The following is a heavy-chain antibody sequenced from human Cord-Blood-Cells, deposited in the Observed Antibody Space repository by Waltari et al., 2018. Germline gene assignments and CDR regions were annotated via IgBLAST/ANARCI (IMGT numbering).Heavy chain of an antibody. D-gene: IGHD6-13*01. CDR1: GFTFSNAG. CDR2: IKSKTDGGTT. V-gene: IGHV3-15*01. Sequence: EVQLVESGGGLVKPGGSLRLSCAASGFTFSNAGLSWVRQAPGKGLEWVGRIKSKTDGGTTDYAAPVKGRFTISRDDSKNTLYLQMNSLKTEDTAVYYCTTEVAAAGDAFDIWGQGTMVTVSS. J-gene: IGHJ3*02. CDR3: TTEVAAAGDAFDI.